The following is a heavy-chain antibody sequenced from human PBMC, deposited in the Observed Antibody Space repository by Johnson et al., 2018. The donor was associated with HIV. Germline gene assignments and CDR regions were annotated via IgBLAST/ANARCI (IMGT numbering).Heavy chain of an antibody. Sequence: VESRGAVVQPGGSLRLSCAASGFTFSSYGMHWVRQAPGTGLAWVAFIRYDGSNKYYVDSVKGRFTISRDDAKNLLFLQMNSLTADDTAVYYCGRGGRVVMEDVFGIWGQGTMVTVSS. CDR1: GFTFSSYG. CDR3: GRGGRVVMEDVFGI. J-gene: IGHJ3*02. D-gene: IGHD3-3*01. V-gene: IGHV3-30*02. CDR2: IRYDGSNK.